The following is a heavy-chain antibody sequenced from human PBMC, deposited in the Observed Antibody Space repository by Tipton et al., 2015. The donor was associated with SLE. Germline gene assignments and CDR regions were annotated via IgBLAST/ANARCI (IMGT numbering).Heavy chain of an antibody. CDR1: GASTNTKY. CDR2: ANRNEGT. CDR3: ARDSPTECNGVCPQVRYFDL. Sequence: TLSLTCTVSGASTNTKYWTWIRQSPGKGLEWIGYANRNEGTKIKSSLERRVTISLDTSRSQFSLRLSSVTAADTAVYFCARDSPTECNGVCPQVRYFDLWGRGTLVAVSS. D-gene: IGHD2-8*01. V-gene: IGHV4-59*13. J-gene: IGHJ2*01.